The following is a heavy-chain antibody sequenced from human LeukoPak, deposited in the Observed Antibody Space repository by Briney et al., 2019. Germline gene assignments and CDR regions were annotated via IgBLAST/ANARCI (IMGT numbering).Heavy chain of an antibody. V-gene: IGHV4-61*02. Sequence: SQTLSLTCTVSGGSISSGSYYWSWIRQPAGKGLEWIGRIYTSGSTNYNPSLKSRVTISVDTSKNQFSLKLSSVTAADTAVYYCARAAGYCSGGSCYSVVDYYYYMDVWGKGTTVTISS. D-gene: IGHD2-15*01. CDR3: ARAAGYCSGGSCYSVVDYYYYMDV. CDR1: GGSISSGSYY. J-gene: IGHJ6*03. CDR2: IYTSGST.